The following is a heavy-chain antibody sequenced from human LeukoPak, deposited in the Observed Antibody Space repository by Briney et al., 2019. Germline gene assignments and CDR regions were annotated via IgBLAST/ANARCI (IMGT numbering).Heavy chain of an antibody. V-gene: IGHV4-59*01. CDR1: GGSITNYY. CDR3: ARDPFGSNAFDI. Sequence: PSETLSLTCIVSGGSITNYYWSWIRQPPGKGLEWIGYIYYSGSTNYNPSLKSRLTISVDTSNNQFSLRLNSVTAADTAVYYCARDPFGSNAFDIWGQGTVVAVSS. D-gene: IGHD3-10*01. CDR2: IYYSGST. J-gene: IGHJ3*02.